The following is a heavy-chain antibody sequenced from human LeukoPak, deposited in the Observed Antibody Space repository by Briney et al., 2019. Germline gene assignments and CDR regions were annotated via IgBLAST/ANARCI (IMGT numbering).Heavy chain of an antibody. D-gene: IGHD2-2*01. CDR3: ERVYYCSSTSCYPYYFDY. V-gene: IGHV5-51*01. J-gene: IGHJ4*02. CDR1: GYSFTSYW. Sequence: GESLKISCKGSGYSFTSYWIGWVRQMPGKGLEWMGIIYPGDSDTRYSPSFQGQVTISADKSISTAYLQWSSLKASDTAMYYCERVYYCSSTSCYPYYFDYWGQGTLVTVSS. CDR2: IYPGDSDT.